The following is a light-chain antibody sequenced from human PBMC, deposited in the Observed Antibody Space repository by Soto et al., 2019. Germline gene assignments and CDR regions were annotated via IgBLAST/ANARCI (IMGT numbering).Light chain of an antibody. Sequence: EIVLTQSPGTLSLSPGERATLFCRASQSIATSQLAWYQQKPGQAPRLLIGASTRATGIPDRFSDSGSGTDFTLTISRLEPEDFAVYYCQQFAASPRTFGQGTRLEIK. CDR2: GAS. CDR3: QQFAASPRT. J-gene: IGKJ5*01. CDR1: QSIATSQ. V-gene: IGKV3-20*01.